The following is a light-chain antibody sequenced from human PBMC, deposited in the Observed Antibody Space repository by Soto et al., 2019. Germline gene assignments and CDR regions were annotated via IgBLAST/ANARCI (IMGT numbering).Light chain of an antibody. V-gene: IGKV1-39*01. CDR1: QSVTTY. CDR3: HQSFRSPYT. CDR2: GAS. J-gene: IGKJ2*01. Sequence: IQMTHSPSSLSAFVGDRVTVTCRASQSVTTYLNWYQQRPGKAPTLLIYGASSLQSGVASRFSGGGSRTDFTLTISSLQPEDFATYYCHQSFRSPYTFGQGTKLEIK.